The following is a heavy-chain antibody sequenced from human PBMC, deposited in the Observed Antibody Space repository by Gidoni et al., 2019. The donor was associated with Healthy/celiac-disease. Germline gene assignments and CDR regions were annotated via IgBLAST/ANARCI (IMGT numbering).Heavy chain of an antibody. V-gene: IGHV2-5*01. CDR1: GFSLSTSGVG. D-gene: IGHD2-2*01. Sequence: QITLKESGPTLVKPTQTLTLTCTSSGFSLSTSGVGVGWIRQPPGKALEWLALIYWNDDKRYSPSLKSRLTITKDTSKNQVVLTVTNMDPVDTATYYCAHRQEYQLLDTFDPWGQGTLVTVSS. J-gene: IGHJ5*02. CDR2: IYWNDDK. CDR3: AHRQEYQLLDTFDP.